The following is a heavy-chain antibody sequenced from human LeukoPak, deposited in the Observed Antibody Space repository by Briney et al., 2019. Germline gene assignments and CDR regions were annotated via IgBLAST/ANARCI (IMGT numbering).Heavy chain of an antibody. CDR2: ISSSGATI. D-gene: IGHD3-9*01. CDR3: AKDRRRDDILTGSFSD. V-gene: IGHV3-48*03. J-gene: IGHJ4*02. CDR1: GFIFSDYE. Sequence: GGSLRLSCAASGFIFSDYEMNWVRQAPGKGLEWLSYISSSGATIYYADSVKGRFTISRDNSKNTLYLQMNSLRAEDTAVYKCAKDRRRDDILTGSFSDWGQGTLVTVSS.